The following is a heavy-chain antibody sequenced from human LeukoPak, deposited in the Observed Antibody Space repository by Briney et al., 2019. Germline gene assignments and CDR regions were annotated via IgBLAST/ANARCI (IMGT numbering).Heavy chain of an antibody. Sequence: ASVKVSCKASGYTFTSYDINWVRQATGQGLEWMGGIIPIFGTANYAQKFQGRVTITADESTSTAYMELSSLRSEDTAVYYCARGETPYGDYTDTYYFDYWGQGTLVTVSS. CDR1: GYTFTSYD. J-gene: IGHJ4*02. CDR3: ARGETPYGDYTDTYYFDY. D-gene: IGHD4-17*01. CDR2: IIPIFGTA. V-gene: IGHV1-69*13.